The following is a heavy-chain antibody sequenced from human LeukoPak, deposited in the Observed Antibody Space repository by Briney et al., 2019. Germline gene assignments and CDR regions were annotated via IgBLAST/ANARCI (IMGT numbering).Heavy chain of an antibody. V-gene: IGHV4-59*01. CDR1: GDSISSYY. D-gene: IGHD2-2*02. J-gene: IGHJ5*02. Sequence: SETLSVTCSDPGDSISSYYWSWIRQPPGKGLEWIGYISYSGSTNYNPSLTCRVTISVATSKNQFSLKLSSVTAADTAVYYCAREFYTARRSWGQGTLVTVSS. CDR2: ISYSGST. CDR3: AREFYTARRS.